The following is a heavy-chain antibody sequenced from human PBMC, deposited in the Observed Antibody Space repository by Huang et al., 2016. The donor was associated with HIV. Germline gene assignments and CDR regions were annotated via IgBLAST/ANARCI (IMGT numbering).Heavy chain of an antibody. D-gene: IGHD6-13*01. CDR2: ISAYNGNT. Sequence: QVQLVQSGGEVKKPGASVKVSCKVSGYTFTSYGISWVRQAPGQGLEWMGRISAYNGNTNYAQKLQGRVTMTTDTSTSTAYMELRSLRSDDTAVYYCARDVAEMAAAGENYYYYGMDVWGQGTTVTVSS. CDR3: ARDVAEMAAAGENYYYYGMDV. CDR1: GYTFTSYG. J-gene: IGHJ6*02. V-gene: IGHV1-18*04.